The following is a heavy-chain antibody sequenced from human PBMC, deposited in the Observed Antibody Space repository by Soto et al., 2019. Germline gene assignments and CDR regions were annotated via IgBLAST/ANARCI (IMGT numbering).Heavy chain of an antibody. D-gene: IGHD2-15*01. J-gene: IGHJ4*02. CDR2: IYSGGSS. V-gene: IGHV3-66*01. Sequence: GESLKISCAASGFTVSSQYMSWVRQAPGEGLEWVSVIYSGGSSFYADSVKGRFSLSRDNSKNTVFLQMNSLRAEDTAVYYCARGTSCSGDSCSDYWGQGTLVTVSS. CDR1: GFTVSSQY. CDR3: ARGTSCSGDSCSDY.